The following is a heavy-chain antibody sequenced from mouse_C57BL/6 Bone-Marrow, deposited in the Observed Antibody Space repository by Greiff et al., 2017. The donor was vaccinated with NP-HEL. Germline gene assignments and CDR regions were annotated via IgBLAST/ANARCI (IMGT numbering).Heavy chain of an antibody. CDR1: GYTFTSYW. CDR3: AIEDYGNYEAWFAY. V-gene: IGHV1-64*01. D-gene: IGHD2-1*01. Sequence: VQLQEPGAELVKPGASVKLSCKASGYTFTSYWMHWVKQRPGQGLEWIGMIHPNSGSTNYNEKFKSKATLTVDKSSSTAYMQLSSLTSEDSAVYYCAIEDYGNYEAWFAYWGQGTLVTVSA. J-gene: IGHJ3*01. CDR2: IHPNSGST.